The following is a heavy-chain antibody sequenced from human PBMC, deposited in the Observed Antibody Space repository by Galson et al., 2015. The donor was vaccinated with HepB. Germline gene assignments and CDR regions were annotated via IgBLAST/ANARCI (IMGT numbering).Heavy chain of an antibody. J-gene: IGHJ4*02. Sequence: SLRLSCAASGFTFSSYAMSWVRQAPGKGLEWVSAISGSGGSTYYADSVKGRFTISRDNSKNTLYLQMNSLRAEDTAVYYCAKDHYYDSSGLLQRGGGITFYFDYWGQGTLVTVSS. CDR1: GFTFSSYA. D-gene: IGHD3-22*01. CDR3: AKDHYYDSSGLLQRGGGITFYFDY. V-gene: IGHV3-23*01. CDR2: ISGSGGST.